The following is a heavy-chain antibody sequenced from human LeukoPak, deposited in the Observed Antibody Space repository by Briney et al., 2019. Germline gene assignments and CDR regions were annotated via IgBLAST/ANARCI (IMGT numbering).Heavy chain of an antibody. Sequence: ASVKVSCKASGYTFTSCDINWVRQATGQGLEWMGWMNPNSGNTGYAQKFQGRVTITRNTSISTAYMELSSLRSEDTAVYYCARGVARYCSSTSCRGRNWFDPWGQGTLVTVSS. CDR1: GYTFTSCD. CDR3: ARGVARYCSSTSCRGRNWFDP. CDR2: MNPNSGNT. V-gene: IGHV1-8*03. J-gene: IGHJ5*02. D-gene: IGHD2-2*01.